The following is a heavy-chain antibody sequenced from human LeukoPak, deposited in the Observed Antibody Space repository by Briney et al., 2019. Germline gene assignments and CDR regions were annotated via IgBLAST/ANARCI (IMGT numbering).Heavy chain of an antibody. CDR3: AKDPNSRGWHERLIDY. V-gene: IGHV3-23*01. CDR1: GFTFSSYA. CDR2: ISGSGDST. Sequence: GGSLRLSCAASGFTFSSYAMSWVRQAPGKGLEWVSSISGSGDSTYYADSVKGRFTISRDNSKNTLYLQMNSLRAEDTAVYYCAKDPNSRGWHERLIDYWGQGTLVTVSS. J-gene: IGHJ4*02. D-gene: IGHD6-19*01.